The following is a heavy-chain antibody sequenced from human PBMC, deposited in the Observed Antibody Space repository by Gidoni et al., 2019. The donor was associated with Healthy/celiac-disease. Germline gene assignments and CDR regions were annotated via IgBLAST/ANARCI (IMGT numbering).Heavy chain of an antibody. V-gene: IGHV4-31*03. D-gene: IGHD2-2*02. CDR2: SYYSGST. Sequence: QVQLQESGPGLVKPSQTLSLTCTVSVGSISSGGYYCSWNRRHPGKGLELIGYSYYSGSTYYNPSLKSRVTISVDTSKNQFSLRLSSVTSADTAVYYCARAGYCSSTSCYKGNWFDPWGQGTLVTVSS. J-gene: IGHJ5*02. CDR1: VGSISSGGYY. CDR3: ARAGYCSSTSCYKGNWFDP.